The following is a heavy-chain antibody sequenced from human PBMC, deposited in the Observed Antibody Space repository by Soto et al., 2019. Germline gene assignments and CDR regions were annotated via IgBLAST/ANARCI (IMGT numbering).Heavy chain of an antibody. CDR3: ARDRVTEYDSTSGYYYY. D-gene: IGHD3-22*01. Sequence: QVQLQESGPRLVKPSQTQSLTCTVSGGSIRNSDYYWTWIRQPPGKALEWIGYNYSSGPTSYNPSLGSRVTISGDASKNQFSLRLSSVTAANTAVDYCARDRVTEYDSTSGYYYYWGQGTLVTVSS. CDR1: GGSIRNSDYY. J-gene: IGHJ4*02. V-gene: IGHV4-30-4*08. CDR2: NYSSGPT.